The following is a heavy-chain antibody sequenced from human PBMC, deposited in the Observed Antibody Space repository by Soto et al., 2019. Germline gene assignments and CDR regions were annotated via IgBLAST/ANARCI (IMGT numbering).Heavy chain of an antibody. CDR2: IIPILGIA. CDR1: GGTFSSYT. D-gene: IGHD6-13*01. Sequence: GASVKVSCKASGGTFSSYTISWVRQAPGQGLEWMGRIIPILGIANYAQKFQGRVTITADKSTSTAYMELSSLRSEDTAVYYCARDTGIAAAGLDYWGQGTLVTVSS. CDR3: ARDTGIAAAGLDY. V-gene: IGHV1-69*04. J-gene: IGHJ4*02.